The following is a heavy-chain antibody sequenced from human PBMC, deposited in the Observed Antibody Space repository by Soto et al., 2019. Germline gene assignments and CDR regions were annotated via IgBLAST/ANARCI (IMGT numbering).Heavy chain of an antibody. V-gene: IGHV3-30*18. CDR2: ISYDGSNK. J-gene: IGHJ4*02. D-gene: IGHD5-12*01. CDR3: AKALSGYSGYVTQEGV. CDR1: GFTFSSDG. Sequence: QVQLVESGGGVVQPGRSLRLSCAASGFTFSSDGMHWVRQAPGKGLEWVAVISYDGSNKYYADSVKGRFTISRDNSKNTLYLPMNNLRAEDTAVYYCAKALSGYSGYVTQEGVWGQGTLVTVSS.